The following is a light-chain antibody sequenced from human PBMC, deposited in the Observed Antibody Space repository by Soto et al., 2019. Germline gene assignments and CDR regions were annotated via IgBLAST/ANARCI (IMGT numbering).Light chain of an antibody. J-gene: IGKJ4*01. V-gene: IGKV3-11*01. Sequence: EVVLTQSPATLSLSPGERATLSCRASQSVTNYVAWYQQKPGQVPRLLIYDSSNRVSGTPARFSGSGSGTDFTLTISSLEPEDFAVYFCQQRVNWHLTFGGGTKVDIK. CDR3: QQRVNWHLT. CDR1: QSVTNY. CDR2: DSS.